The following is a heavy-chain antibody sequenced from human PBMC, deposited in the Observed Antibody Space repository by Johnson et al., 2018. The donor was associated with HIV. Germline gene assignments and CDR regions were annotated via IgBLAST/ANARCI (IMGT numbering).Heavy chain of an antibody. CDR2: IKQDGSEK. CDR1: GFTFSSYW. CDR3: AREGIVGATDDAFDI. D-gene: IGHD1-26*01. V-gene: IGHV3-7*01. Sequence: VQLVESGGGLVQPGGSLRLSCAASGFTFSSYWMSWVRQAPGKGLEWVANIKQDGSEKYYVDSVKGRFPISRDNANNSLYLQMNSLRAEDTAVYYCAREGIVGATDDAFDIWGQGTMVTVSS. J-gene: IGHJ3*02.